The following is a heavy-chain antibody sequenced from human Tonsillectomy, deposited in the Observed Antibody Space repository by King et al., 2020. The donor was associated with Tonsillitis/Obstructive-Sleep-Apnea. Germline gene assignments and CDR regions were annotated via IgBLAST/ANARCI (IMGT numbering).Heavy chain of an antibody. J-gene: IGHJ4*02. CDR1: GGSVSSGSYY. Sequence: VQLQESGPGLVKPSETLSLTCTVSGGSVSSGSYYWSWIRQPPGKGLEWIGYIYYSWSTNYNPSLKSRVTISVDTSKNQFSLKLSSVTAADTAVYYCARDRRRSFDYWGQGTLVTVSS. V-gene: IGHV4-61*01. CDR3: ARDRRRSFDY. CDR2: IYYSWST.